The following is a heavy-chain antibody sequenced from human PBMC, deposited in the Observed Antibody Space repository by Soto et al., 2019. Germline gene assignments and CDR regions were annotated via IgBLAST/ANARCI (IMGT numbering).Heavy chain of an antibody. V-gene: IGHV5-51*01. CDR1: GYSFSTFW. CDR3: ARLPQDYYYHGMDV. CDR2: IYPSDSDT. J-gene: IGHJ6*02. Sequence: PGESLKISCKGSGYSFSTFWIGWVRQMPGKGLEWMGIIYPSDSDTRYSPSFQGQVTISAYKSSRTAYLQWSSLKASDSAMYYCARLPQDYYYHGMDVWGQGTKVTVSS.